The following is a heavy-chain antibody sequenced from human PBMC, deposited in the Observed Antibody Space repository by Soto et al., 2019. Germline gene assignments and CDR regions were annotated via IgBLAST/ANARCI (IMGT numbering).Heavy chain of an antibody. CDR2: IWYDGSNK. V-gene: IGHV3-33*01. Sequence: GGSLRLSCAASGFTFSSYGMHWVRQAPGKGLEWVAVIWYDGSNKYYADSVKGRFTISRANSKNTLYLQMNSLRAEDTAVYYCARDGGSSGYYAPTYYFDYWGQGTLVTVSS. J-gene: IGHJ4*02. D-gene: IGHD3-22*01. CDR3: ARDGGSSGYYAPTYYFDY. CDR1: GFTFSSYG.